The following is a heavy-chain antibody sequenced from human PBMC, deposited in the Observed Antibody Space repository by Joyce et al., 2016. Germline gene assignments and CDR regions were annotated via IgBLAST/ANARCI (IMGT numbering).Heavy chain of an antibody. CDR2: IKQDGLEK. CDR3: ARATLAGCDR. D-gene: IGHD5-12*01. J-gene: IGHJ4*02. CDR1: GFTFGSYW. Sequence: EVQLVESGGGLVQPGGSLRLSCAASGFTFGSYWMTWVRQPPGKGLEWVANIKQDGLEKYYVDSVKGRFTISRDNAENSLFLQVNSVRIEDTAVYYCARATLAGCDRWGQGTLVTVSS. V-gene: IGHV3-7*01.